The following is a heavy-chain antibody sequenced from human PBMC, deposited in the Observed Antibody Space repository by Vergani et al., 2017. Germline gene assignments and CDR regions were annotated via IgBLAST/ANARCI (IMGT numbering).Heavy chain of an antibody. CDR3: GRAHGSAVASYGMGV. D-gene: IGHD2-15*01. J-gene: IGHJ6*02. CDR2: INHSGST. Sequence: QVQLQQWGAGLLKPSETLSLTCAVYGGSFSGYYWSWIRQPPGKGLEWIGEINHSGSTNYNPSLKSRVTISVDTSRNQFALELSSVTAAGTAVSYCGRAHGSAVASYGMGVWGQGTT. V-gene: IGHV4-34*01. CDR1: GGSFSGYY.